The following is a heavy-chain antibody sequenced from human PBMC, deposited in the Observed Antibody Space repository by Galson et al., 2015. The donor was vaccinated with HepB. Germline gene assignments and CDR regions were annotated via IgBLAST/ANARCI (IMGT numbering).Heavy chain of an antibody. CDR3: ARDVYIAVIVVVRDMGWSYYSDMDV. D-gene: IGHD2-2*01. J-gene: IGHJ6*02. CDR1: GFTFSNYA. V-gene: IGHV3-30-3*01. CDR2: ISYDGSNK. Sequence: SLRLSCAASGFTFSNYAMHWVRQAPGKGLEWVSVISYDGSNKYYADSVKGRFTISRDNSKNTLYLQMNSLRAEDTAVYYCARDVYIAVIVVVRDMGWSYYSDMDVWGQGTPVTVSS.